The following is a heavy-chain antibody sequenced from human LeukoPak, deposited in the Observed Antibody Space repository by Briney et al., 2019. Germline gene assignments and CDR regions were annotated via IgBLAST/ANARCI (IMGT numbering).Heavy chain of an antibody. CDR1: DGSISSYY. CDR2: IHYSGST. V-gene: IGHV4-59*01. J-gene: IGHJ4*02. Sequence: SETLSLTCSISDGSISSYYWNSVRQSPGKGLEWIGHIHYSGSTHYNPSLQSRVAISIDTSKNHFSLKLRSVTAVDTAVYYCARWGHFDTSGYFVVDYWGQGTLVTVSS. CDR3: ARWGHFDTSGYFVVDY. D-gene: IGHD3-22*01.